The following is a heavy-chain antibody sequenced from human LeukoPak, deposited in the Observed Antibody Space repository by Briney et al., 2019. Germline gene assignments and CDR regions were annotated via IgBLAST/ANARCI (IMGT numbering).Heavy chain of an antibody. CDR3: ASSPRSGYPYGY. CDR1: GGSISSYY. CDR2: IYYSGST. J-gene: IGHJ4*02. V-gene: IGHV4-59*08. Sequence: PSETLSLTCTVSGGSISSYYWSWIRQPPGKGLEWIGYIYYSGSTNYNPSLKSRVIISVDTSKNQFSLKLSSVTAADTAVYYCASSPRSGYPYGYWGQGTLVTVSS. D-gene: IGHD3-3*01.